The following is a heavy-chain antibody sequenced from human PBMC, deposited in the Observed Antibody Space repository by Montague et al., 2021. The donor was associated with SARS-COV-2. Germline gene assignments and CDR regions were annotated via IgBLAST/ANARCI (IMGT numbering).Heavy chain of an antibody. CDR2: IFHSGSA. Sequence: SETLSLTCTVSGAPLTAGTYHWAWIRQPPGQGLEWIGNIFHSGSASYNPSLKSRVTMSVDTSKKHFSLRLRSVTGADTAVYYCGRGITNWWAVGHWGQGILVTVSS. J-gene: IGHJ4*02. D-gene: IGHD2-15*01. V-gene: IGHV4-39*02. CDR3: GRGITNWWAVGH. CDR1: GAPLTAGTYH.